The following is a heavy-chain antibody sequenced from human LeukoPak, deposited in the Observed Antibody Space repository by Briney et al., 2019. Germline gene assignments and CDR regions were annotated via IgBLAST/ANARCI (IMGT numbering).Heavy chain of an antibody. J-gene: IGHJ4*02. CDR1: GFTFDRYT. Sequence: GGSLRLSCATSGFTFDRYTIHWVRQAPGKGLEWVSLAGWAGGTTYYSDSVRGRFTISRDSGKNSVYLQMNSLTADDTAFYFCAKELDTMFFDYWGQGALVTVSS. CDR2: AGWAGGTT. V-gene: IGHV3-43*01. D-gene: IGHD3-10*02. CDR3: AKELDTMFFDY.